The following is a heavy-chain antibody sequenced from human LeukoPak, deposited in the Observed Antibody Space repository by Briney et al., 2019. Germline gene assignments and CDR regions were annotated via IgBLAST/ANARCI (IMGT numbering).Heavy chain of an antibody. CDR3: ARVSWCSHTSCYSGDWYYDL. J-gene: IGHJ2*01. CDR1: GFSFDRHW. D-gene: IGHD2-2*02. Sequence: ASLRLSCAASGFSFDRHWMGWVRQAPGKGPEWVARVKHDGIEKYYVDTVKGRFTVSRDNALNCLHLQMNSLRGEDTAVYYCARVSWCSHTSCYSGDWYYDLWGRGTLVTVSS. V-gene: IGHV3-7*01. CDR2: VKHDGIEK.